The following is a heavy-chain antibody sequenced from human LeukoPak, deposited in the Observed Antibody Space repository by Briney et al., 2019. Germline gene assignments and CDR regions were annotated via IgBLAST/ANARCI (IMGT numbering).Heavy chain of an antibody. Sequence: SETLSLTCAVSGYSISSGYYWGWIRQPPGKGLEWIGSIFHSGSTYYNPSLKSRVNISVDTSKNQISLKLSSVTAADTAVYYCARASGRYGSGSYYYYGMDVWGKGTTVAVSS. J-gene: IGHJ6*04. D-gene: IGHD3-10*01. V-gene: IGHV4-38-2*01. CDR1: GYSISSGYY. CDR2: IFHSGST. CDR3: ARASGRYGSGSYYYYGMDV.